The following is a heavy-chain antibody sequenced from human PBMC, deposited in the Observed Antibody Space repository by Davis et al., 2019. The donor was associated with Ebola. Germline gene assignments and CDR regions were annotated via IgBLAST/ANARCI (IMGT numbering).Heavy chain of an antibody. CDR3: ARAVFHEVLDY. CDR1: GFTFRNYA. D-gene: IGHD3-3*01. Sequence: GESLKISCAASGFTFRNYAMHWVRQAPGKGLEWVAVVSHSEREKFYTDSVKGRFTISRDTSENTLYLQMNSLTADDTAVYYCARAVFHEVLDYWGQGTPVTVSS. CDR2: VSHSEREK. J-gene: IGHJ4*02. V-gene: IGHV3-30*04.